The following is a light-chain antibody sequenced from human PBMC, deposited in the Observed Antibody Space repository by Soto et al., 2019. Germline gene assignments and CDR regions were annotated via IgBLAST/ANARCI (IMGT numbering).Light chain of an antibody. V-gene: IGKV1-6*01. CDR3: LQDYSYPLT. CDR2: AAS. CDR1: QAIRND. J-gene: IGKJ1*01. Sequence: AIQMTQSPSSLSASVGYIVTITCRASQAIRNDVAWYLQKPGKAPKLLIYAASNLQSGVPSRFSGSGSGTDFTLTISSLQPEDFATYYCLQDYSYPLTFGQGTKVDNK.